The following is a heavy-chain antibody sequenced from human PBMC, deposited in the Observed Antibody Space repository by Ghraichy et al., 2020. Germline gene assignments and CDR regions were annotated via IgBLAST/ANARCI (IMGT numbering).Heavy chain of an antibody. CDR2: IYYTGST. J-gene: IGHJ5*02. CDR3: AKITLFYWFDP. V-gene: IGHV4-39*01. D-gene: IGHD3-3*01. Sequence: SKTLSLTCTVSGGSISSSSYYWGWIRQPPGKGLEFIGSIYYTGSTYYSPSFKSRVTISVDTSKSHLSLRLSSVTAADTAVYYCAKITLFYWFDPWGQGTLVTVSS. CDR1: GGSISSSSYY.